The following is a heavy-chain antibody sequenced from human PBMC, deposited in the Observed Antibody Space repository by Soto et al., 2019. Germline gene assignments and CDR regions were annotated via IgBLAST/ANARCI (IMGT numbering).Heavy chain of an antibody. V-gene: IGHV3-23*01. CDR2: ISGSGGST. CDR1: GFTFSSYA. Sequence: EVQLLESGGGLVQPGGSLRLSCAASGFTFSSYAMSWVRQAPGKGLEWVSAISGSGGSTYYADSVKGRFTISRDNSKNTLYLQMNSLRAEDTAVYYCVWGSGGSCYHKRLLKIDYWGQGTLVTVSS. CDR3: VWGSGGSCYHKRLLKIDY. D-gene: IGHD2-15*01. J-gene: IGHJ4*02.